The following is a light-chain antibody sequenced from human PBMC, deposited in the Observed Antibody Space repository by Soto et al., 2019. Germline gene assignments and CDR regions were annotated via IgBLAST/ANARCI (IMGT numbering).Light chain of an antibody. J-gene: IGKJ4*01. Sequence: EIVLTQSPATLSLSPGERATLSCRASQSVSSSLAWYQHIPGQSPRLLIYATSHRAIDIPTRFSGSGSETVFPLTRSSLVPEDVAVDYCQQRSDWPPSLTFGGGTTVEIK. CDR3: QQRSDWPPSLT. V-gene: IGKV3-11*01. CDR1: QSVSSS. CDR2: ATS.